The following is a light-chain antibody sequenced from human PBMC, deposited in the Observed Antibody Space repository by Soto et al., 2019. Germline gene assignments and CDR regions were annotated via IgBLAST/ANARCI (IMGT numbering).Light chain of an antibody. Sequence: DIQMAQSPSTLSASVGDRATITCRASQSITTRLAWYQQKPGKAPNLLIYDASSMESGLPSRFSGSGSGTEFTLTLSRLQPDDSATYYSQQYNSYTYIFGHGTKLEI. CDR3: QQYNSYTYI. CDR2: DAS. J-gene: IGKJ2*01. CDR1: QSITTR. V-gene: IGKV1-5*01.